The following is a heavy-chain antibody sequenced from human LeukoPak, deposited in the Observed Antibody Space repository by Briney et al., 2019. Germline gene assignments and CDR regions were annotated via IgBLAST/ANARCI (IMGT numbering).Heavy chain of an antibody. J-gene: IGHJ5*02. D-gene: IGHD3-10*01. CDR2: IYYSGST. V-gene: IGHV4-39*01. CDR1: GGSISSSSYY. CDR3: ARRITMVRGVISWFGP. Sequence: PSETLSLTCTVSGGSISSSSYYWGWIRQPPGKGLEWIGSIYYSGSTYYNPSLKSRVTISVDTSKNQFSLKLSSVTAADTAVYYCARRITMVRGVISWFGPWGQGTLVTVSS.